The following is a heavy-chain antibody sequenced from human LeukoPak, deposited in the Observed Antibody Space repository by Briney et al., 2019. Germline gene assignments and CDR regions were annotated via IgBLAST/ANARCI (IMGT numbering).Heavy chain of an antibody. V-gene: IGHV4-39*01. Sequence: SETLSLTCTVSGGSISSYYWGWIRQPPGKGLEWIGSIYYSGSTYYNPSLKSRVTISVDTSKNQFSLKLSSVTAADTAVYYCARTLLPTRGFRPYYFDYWGQGTLVTVSS. D-gene: IGHD2-15*01. CDR1: GGSISSYY. CDR2: IYYSGST. J-gene: IGHJ4*02. CDR3: ARTLLPTRGFRPYYFDY.